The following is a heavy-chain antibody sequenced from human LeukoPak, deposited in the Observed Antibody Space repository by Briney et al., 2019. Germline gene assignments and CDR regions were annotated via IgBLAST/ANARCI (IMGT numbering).Heavy chain of an antibody. D-gene: IGHD3-3*01. CDR3: AREEWTDAFDI. CDR1: GGSISSGSYY. CDR2: IYTSGST. J-gene: IGHJ3*02. V-gene: IGHV4-61*02. Sequence: PSQTLSLTCTVSGGSISSGSYYWSWIRQPAGKGLEWIGRIYTSGSTNYNPSLKSRVTISVDTSKNQFSLKLSSVTAADTAVYYCAREEWTDAFDIWGQGTMVTVPS.